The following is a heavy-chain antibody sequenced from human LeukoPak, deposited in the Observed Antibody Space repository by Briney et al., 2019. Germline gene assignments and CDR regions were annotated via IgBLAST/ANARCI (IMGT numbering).Heavy chain of an antibody. J-gene: IGHJ3*02. CDR2: ITYDGSSK. Sequence: PGRSLRLSSAASGFTFSTYAMHWVRQAPGKGLEWVAIITYDGSSKYKTASVKGRCTISRDNSKNTLYLQLSSLKPEDTAVYYCARDQAVADLGRAFDIWGQGTMVTVSS. CDR1: GFTFSTYA. D-gene: IGHD6-19*01. V-gene: IGHV3-30*04. CDR3: ARDQAVADLGRAFDI.